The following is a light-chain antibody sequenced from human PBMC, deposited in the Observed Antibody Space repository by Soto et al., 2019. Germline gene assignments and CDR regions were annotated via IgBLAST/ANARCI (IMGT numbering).Light chain of an antibody. J-gene: IGKJ5*01. CDR2: GIS. CDR3: QQHTQWPIT. V-gene: IGKV3D-15*01. Sequence: EVVMTQSPATLSVSPGERATLSCRASQSVNSNYLAWYQQKPGQPPRLLIYGISTRATGIPDRFSASGSGTEFTLTIISLQPEDFAIYYCQQHTQWPITFGQGTRLEIK. CDR1: QSVNSN.